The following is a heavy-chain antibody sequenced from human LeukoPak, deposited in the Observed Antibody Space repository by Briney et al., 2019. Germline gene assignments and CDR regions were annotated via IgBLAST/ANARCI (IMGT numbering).Heavy chain of an antibody. CDR3: AELGITMIGGV. V-gene: IGHV3-23*01. Sequence: GGSLRLSCAASGFTFSSYGMSWVRQAPGKGLEWVSVISGSGGSTYYADSVKGRFTISRDNSKNTLYLQMNSLRAEDTAVYYCAELGITMIGGVWGKGTTVTISS. CDR2: ISGSGGST. CDR1: GFTFSSYG. D-gene: IGHD3-10*02. J-gene: IGHJ6*04.